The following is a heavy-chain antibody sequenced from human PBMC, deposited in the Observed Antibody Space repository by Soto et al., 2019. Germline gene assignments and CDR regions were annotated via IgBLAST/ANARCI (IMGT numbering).Heavy chain of an antibody. V-gene: IGHV4-59*08. CDR2: IYYSGST. J-gene: IGHJ1*01. CDR1: GGSISSYY. Sequence: PSATLSLTCTVPGGSISSYYWRWLRQPPGKGLEWIGYIYYSGSTNYNPSLKSRVTISVDTSKNQFSLKLSSVTAADTAVYYCASQREVYGDYISYWAQGTLVTVS. CDR3: ASQREVYGDYISY. D-gene: IGHD4-17*01.